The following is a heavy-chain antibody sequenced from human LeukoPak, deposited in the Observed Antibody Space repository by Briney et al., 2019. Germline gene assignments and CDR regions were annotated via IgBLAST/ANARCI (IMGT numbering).Heavy chain of an antibody. CDR3: ARQKCTSTSCLTKNAFDI. CDR2: IYTSGST. V-gene: IGHV4-4*09. CDR1: GSISGYY. Sequence: PSETPSLTCTVSGSISGYYWSWIWQPPGKGLEWIGYIYTSGSTNYNPSLESRVTISVDTSKNQFSLDLSSVTAADTAVYYCARQKCTSTSCLTKNAFDIWGQGTMVTVSS. D-gene: IGHD2-2*01. J-gene: IGHJ3*02.